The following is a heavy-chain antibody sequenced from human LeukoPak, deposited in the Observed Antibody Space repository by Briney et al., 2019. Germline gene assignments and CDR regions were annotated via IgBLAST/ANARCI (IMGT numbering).Heavy chain of an antibody. CDR2: FDPEDGET. V-gene: IGHV1-24*01. CDR3: ARIGDKGSSGSLPFDY. CDR1: GYTLTELS. Sequence: ASVKVSCKVSGYTLTELSMHWVRQAPGKGLEWMGGFDPEDGETIYAQKFQGRVTMTEDTSTDTAYMELSSLRSEDTAVYYCARIGDKGSSGSLPFDYWGKGTLVTVSS. D-gene: IGHD6-19*01. J-gene: IGHJ4*02.